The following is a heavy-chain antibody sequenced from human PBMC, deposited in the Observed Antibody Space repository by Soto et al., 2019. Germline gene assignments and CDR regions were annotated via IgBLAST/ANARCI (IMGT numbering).Heavy chain of an antibody. D-gene: IGHD3-10*01. CDR2: INSDGSST. CDR1: GFTFSSYW. J-gene: IGHJ4*02. Sequence: GGSLRLSCAASGFTFSSYWMHWVRQAPGKGLVWVSRINSDGSSTSYADSVKGRFTISRDNAKNTLYLQMNSLRAEDTAVYYCARDTYGSGSYYIHRFDYWGQGTLVTVSS. V-gene: IGHV3-74*01. CDR3: ARDTYGSGSYYIHRFDY.